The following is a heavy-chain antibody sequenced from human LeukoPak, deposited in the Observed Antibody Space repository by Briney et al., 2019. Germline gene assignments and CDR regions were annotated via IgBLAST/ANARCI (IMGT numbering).Heavy chain of an antibody. CDR2: IYYSRNT. D-gene: IGHD6-13*01. J-gene: IGHJ4*02. V-gene: IGHV4-59*01. CDR1: GGSISSYY. CDR3: ARGVYIAAAQYGY. Sequence: PSETLSLTCTVSGGSISSYYWSWLRQPPGKGLEWIGYIYYSRNTNYTPSLSSRVTISVDTSKNQFSLKLSSVTAADTAVYYCARGVYIAAAQYGYWGQGTLVTVFS.